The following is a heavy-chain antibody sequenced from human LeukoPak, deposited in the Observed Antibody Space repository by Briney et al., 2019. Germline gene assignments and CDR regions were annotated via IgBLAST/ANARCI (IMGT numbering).Heavy chain of an antibody. J-gene: IGHJ4*02. CDR2: INPSGGST. D-gene: IGHD1-26*01. V-gene: IGHV1-46*01. CDR1: GYTFTSYY. Sequence: ASVKVSCKASGYTFTSYYMHWVRQAPGQGLEWMGIINPSGGSTSYAQKFQGRVTMTRDTSTSTVYMELSSLRSEDTAVYYCARSPPLVGATAVPCYSGQGALVSVSS. CDR3: ARSPPLVGATAVPCY.